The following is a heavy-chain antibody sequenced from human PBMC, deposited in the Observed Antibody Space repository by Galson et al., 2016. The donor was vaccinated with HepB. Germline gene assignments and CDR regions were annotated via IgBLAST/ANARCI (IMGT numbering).Heavy chain of an antibody. J-gene: IGHJ4*02. Sequence: SVKVSCKASGYILTIYYIHWVRQAPGQGLEWMGVINPSGGSTSYAQNFQGRVTMTRDTSTSTVYMELSSLKSEDTAVYYCARTGLLSLDYWGQGTLVTVSS. D-gene: IGHD2-21*02. CDR2: INPSGGST. CDR1: GYILTIYY. CDR3: ARTGLLSLDY. V-gene: IGHV1-46*01.